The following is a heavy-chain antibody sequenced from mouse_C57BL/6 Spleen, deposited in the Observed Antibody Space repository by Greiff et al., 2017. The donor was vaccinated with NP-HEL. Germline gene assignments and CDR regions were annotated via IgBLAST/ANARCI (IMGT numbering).Heavy chain of an antibody. Sequence: VKLMESGAELVKPGASVKISCKASGYAFSSYWMNWVKQRPGKGLEWIGQIYPGDGDTNYNGKFKGKATLTADKSSSTAYMQLSSLTSEDSAVYFCARGSNPYFDYWGQGTTLTVSS. J-gene: IGHJ2*01. CDR1: GYAFSSYW. CDR3: ARGSNPYFDY. D-gene: IGHD2-5*01. CDR2: IYPGDGDT. V-gene: IGHV1-80*01.